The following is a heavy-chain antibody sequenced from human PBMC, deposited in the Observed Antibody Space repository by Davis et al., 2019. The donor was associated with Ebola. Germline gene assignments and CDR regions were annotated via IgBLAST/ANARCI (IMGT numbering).Heavy chain of an antibody. Sequence: PGGSLRLSCAASGFTFSSYGMHWVRQAPGKGLEWVAVISYDGSNKYYADSVKGRFTISRDNSKNTLYLQVNSLRAEDTAVYYCAKDLGVPYGMDGWGQGTTVTVSS. CDR1: GFTFSSYG. V-gene: IGHV3-30*18. CDR2: ISYDGSNK. CDR3: AKDLGVPYGMDG. J-gene: IGHJ6*02. D-gene: IGHD6-6*01.